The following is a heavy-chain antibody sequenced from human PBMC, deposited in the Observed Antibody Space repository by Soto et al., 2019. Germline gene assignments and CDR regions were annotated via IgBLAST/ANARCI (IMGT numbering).Heavy chain of an antibody. CDR2: ISRDGTNT. V-gene: IGHV3-30*03. J-gene: IGHJ4*02. CDR3: ARGNLSFDFDS. CDR1: RFSFGSFG. Sequence: QIHLVESGGGVVQPGGSLRLSCAASRFSFGSFGMHWVRQAPGKGLEWVAFISRDGTNTYYGDSVKGRFTLSRDNSMNTVYLQMTTVRDEDTALYYCARGNLSFDFDSWGQGTLVIVSS.